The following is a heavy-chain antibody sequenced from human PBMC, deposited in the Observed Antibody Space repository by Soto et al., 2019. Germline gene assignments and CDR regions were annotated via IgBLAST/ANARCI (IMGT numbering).Heavy chain of an antibody. D-gene: IGHD3-22*01. J-gene: IGHJ4*02. CDR2: IDPSDSQT. V-gene: IGHV5-10-1*01. CDR1: GYSFAGYW. CDR3: ARQIYDSDTGPNFQYYFDS. Sequence: GESLKISCKGSGYSFAGYWITWVRQKPGKGLEWMGRIDPSDSQTYYSPSFRGHVTISVAKSITTVFLQWSSLRASDTAMYYCARQIYDSDTGPNFQYYFDSWGQGTPVTVSS.